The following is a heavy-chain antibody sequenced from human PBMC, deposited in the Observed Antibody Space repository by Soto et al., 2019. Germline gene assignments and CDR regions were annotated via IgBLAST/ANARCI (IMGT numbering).Heavy chain of an antibody. CDR3: TTGLEYSGYVDTWYFDL. V-gene: IGHV3-15*01. Sequence: EVQLVESGGGLVQPGGSLRLSCAASGFTFSNAWMSWVRQAPGKGLEWVGRIKSKTDGGTTDYAAPVKGRFTISRDDSKNTLYLQMNSLKTEDTAVYYCTTGLEYSGYVDTWYFDLWGRGTLVTVSS. D-gene: IGHD5-12*01. J-gene: IGHJ2*01. CDR1: GFTFSNAW. CDR2: IKSKTDGGTT.